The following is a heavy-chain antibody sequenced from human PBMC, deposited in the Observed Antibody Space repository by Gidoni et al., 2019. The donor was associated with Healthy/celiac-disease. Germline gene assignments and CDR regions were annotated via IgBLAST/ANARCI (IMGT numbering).Heavy chain of an antibody. J-gene: IGHJ4*02. CDR3: SKMTYSSSWYGEPLTFDY. CDR1: GFTFGDYA. Sequence: EVQLVESGGGLVKPGRSLRLSCTASGFTFGDYAMSWFRQAPGKGLEWVGFIRSKAYGGTTEYAASVKGRFTISRDDSKSIAYLQMNSLKTEDTAVYYCSKMTYSSSWYGEPLTFDYWGQGTLVTVSS. D-gene: IGHD6-13*01. V-gene: IGHV3-49*05. CDR2: IRSKAYGGTT.